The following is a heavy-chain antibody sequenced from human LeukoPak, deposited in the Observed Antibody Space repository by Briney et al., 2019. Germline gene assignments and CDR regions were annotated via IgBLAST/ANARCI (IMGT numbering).Heavy chain of an antibody. CDR1: GFTFRNAW. J-gene: IGHJ4*02. CDR2: IKSRTDGGTT. D-gene: IGHD4-17*01. V-gene: IGHV3-15*01. CDR3: ADLGDYAVG. Sequence: GGSLRLSCAASGFTFRNAWMGWVRQAPGKGLEWVGRIKSRTDGGTTEYAAPVKGRFTISRDDSKNMLYLQINSLKTEDTAVYFCADLGDYAVGWGQGTLVTVSS.